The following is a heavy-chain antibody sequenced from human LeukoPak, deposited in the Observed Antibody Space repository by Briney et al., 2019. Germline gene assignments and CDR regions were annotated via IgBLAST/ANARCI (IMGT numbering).Heavy chain of an antibody. J-gene: IGHJ4*02. CDR2: TNHSGST. D-gene: IGHD1-26*01. V-gene: IGHV4-34*01. CDR1: GGSFSGYY. Sequence: PSETLSLTCAVYGGSFSGYYWSWIRQPPGKGLEWIGETNHSGSTNYNPSLKSRVTISVDTSKNQFSLKLSSVTAADTAVYYCARSSGSYSRRFDYWGQGTLVTVSS. CDR3: ARSSGSYSRRFDY.